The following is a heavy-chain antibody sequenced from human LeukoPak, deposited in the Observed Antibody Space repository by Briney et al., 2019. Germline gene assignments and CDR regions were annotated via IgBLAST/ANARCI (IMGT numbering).Heavy chain of an antibody. CDR1: GFTVSSNY. D-gene: IGHD2-21*02. Sequence: GGSLRLSCAASGFTVSSNYMSWVRQAPGKGLEWVSVIYSGGSTYYADSVKGIFTISRDNSKNTLYLQMNSLRAEDTAVYYCARGGGIAYCGGDCYLGLAFDIWGQGTMVTVSS. CDR3: ARGGGIAYCGGDCYLGLAFDI. J-gene: IGHJ3*02. CDR2: IYSGGST. V-gene: IGHV3-66*01.